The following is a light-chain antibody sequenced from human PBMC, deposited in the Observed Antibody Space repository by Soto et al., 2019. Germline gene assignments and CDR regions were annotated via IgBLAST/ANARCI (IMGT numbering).Light chain of an antibody. J-gene: IGKJ2*01. V-gene: IGKV3-11*01. CDR3: QQRSTWPLT. Sequence: EIVLTQSPDTLSLSPGERATLSCRASQSVTRYLAWYQQRPGQTPRLLIYDASNRATGIPARFSGSGSGTDFTLSISSLEPEDFAVYYCQQRSTWPLTFGQGTKLEIK. CDR1: QSVTRY. CDR2: DAS.